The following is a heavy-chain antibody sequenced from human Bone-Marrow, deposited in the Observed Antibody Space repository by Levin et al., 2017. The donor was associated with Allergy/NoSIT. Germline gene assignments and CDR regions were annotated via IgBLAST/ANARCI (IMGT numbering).Heavy chain of an antibody. CDR2: IKSKTDGGTT. J-gene: IGHJ2*01. CDR1: GFTFSNAW. CDR3: TTAPDPRYSGSYHYWYFDL. Sequence: PGESLKISCAASGFTFSNAWMNWVRQAPGKGLEWVGRIKSKTDGGTTDYAAPVKGRFTISRDDSKNTLYLQMNSLKTEDTAVYYCTTAPDPRYSGSYHYWYFDLWGRGTLVTVSS. D-gene: IGHD1-26*01. V-gene: IGHV3-15*07.